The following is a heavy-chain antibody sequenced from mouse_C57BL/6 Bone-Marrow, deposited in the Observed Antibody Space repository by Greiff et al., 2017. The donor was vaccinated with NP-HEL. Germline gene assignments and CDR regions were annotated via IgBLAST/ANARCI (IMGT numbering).Heavy chain of an antibody. CDR3: ARKRPYCGRSDVYWYFDV. CDR2: IDPSDSYT. V-gene: IGHV1-69*01. Sequence: VQLQQSGAELVMPGASVKLSCKASGYTFTSYWMHWVKQRPGQGLEWIGAIDPSDSYTNYNQKFKGKSTLPVDKSSSTAYIQRSSLILEDSAVYYGARKRPYCGRSDVYWYFDVWGTGTTVTVSS. J-gene: IGHJ1*03. CDR1: GYTFTSYW. D-gene: IGHD1-1*01.